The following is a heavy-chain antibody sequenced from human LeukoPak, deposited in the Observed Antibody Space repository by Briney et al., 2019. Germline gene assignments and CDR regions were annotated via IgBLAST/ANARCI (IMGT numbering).Heavy chain of an antibody. Sequence: SETLSLTCTVSGGSISSYYWSWIRQPPGKGLEWSGYIYYSGSTNYNPSLKSRVTISVDTSKNQFSLKLSSVTAADTAAYYCAGHHPRNTVDFWGQGTLVTVSS. V-gene: IGHV4-59*08. CDR3: AGHHPRNTVDF. J-gene: IGHJ4*02. CDR1: GGSISSYY. CDR2: IYYSGST. D-gene: IGHD2/OR15-2a*01.